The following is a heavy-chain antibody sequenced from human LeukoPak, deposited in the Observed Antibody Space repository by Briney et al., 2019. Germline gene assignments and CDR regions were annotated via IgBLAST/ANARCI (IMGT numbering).Heavy chain of an antibody. V-gene: IGHV4-34*01. Sequence: PSETLSLTCAVYGGSFSGYYWSWIRQPPGKGLEWIGEINHSGSANYNPSLKSRVTISVDTSKNQFSLKLSSVTAADTAVYYCALRIAVAGFNAFDIWGQGTMVTVSS. CDR2: INHSGSA. CDR3: ALRIAVAGFNAFDI. D-gene: IGHD6-19*01. CDR1: GGSFSGYY. J-gene: IGHJ3*02.